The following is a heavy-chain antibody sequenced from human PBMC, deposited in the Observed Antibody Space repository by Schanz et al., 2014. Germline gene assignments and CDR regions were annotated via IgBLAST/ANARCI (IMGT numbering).Heavy chain of an antibody. CDR2: INPSGVST. CDR3: AFDRDDAYDI. CDR1: GYIFTSYS. D-gene: IGHD3-9*01. V-gene: IGHV1-46*01. Sequence: QVQLVQSGSELKKPGASVKVSCKASGYIFTSYSMHWVRQAPGQGLEWLGIINPSGVSTSSAQKFQGRVTVTRDTSTTTVYMDLSSLISEDTAVYYCAFDRDDAYDIWGQGTTVTVSS. J-gene: IGHJ3*02.